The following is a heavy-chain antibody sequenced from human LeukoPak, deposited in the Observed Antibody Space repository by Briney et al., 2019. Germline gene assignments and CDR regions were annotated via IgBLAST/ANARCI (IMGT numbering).Heavy chain of an antibody. V-gene: IGHV4-30-2*01. D-gene: IGHD6-13*01. CDR3: ARARIAAAGLYYFDY. J-gene: IGHJ4*02. Sequence: SQTLSLTCAVSGGSISSGGYSWSWIRQPPGKGLEWIGYIYHSGSTYYNPSLKSRVTISVDRSKNQFSLKLSPVTAADTAVYYCARARIAAAGLYYFDYWGQGTLVTVSS. CDR1: GGSISSGGYS. CDR2: IYHSGST.